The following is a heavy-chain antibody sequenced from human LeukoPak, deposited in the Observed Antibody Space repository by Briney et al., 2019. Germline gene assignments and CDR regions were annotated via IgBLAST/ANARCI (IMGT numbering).Heavy chain of an antibody. D-gene: IGHD1-14*01. CDR1: GFTFDDYT. Sequence: QTGRSLRLSCAASGFTFDDYTMHWVRQAPGKGLEWVSGISWNSGSIGYADSVKGRFTISRDNAKNSLYLQMNSLRAEDTALYYCAKDGRNNFDYWGLGTLVSVSS. CDR3: AKDGRNNFDY. V-gene: IGHV3-9*01. J-gene: IGHJ4*02. CDR2: ISWNSGSI.